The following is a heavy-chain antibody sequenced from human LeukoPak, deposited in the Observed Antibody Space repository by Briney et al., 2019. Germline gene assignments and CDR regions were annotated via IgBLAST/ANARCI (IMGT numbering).Heavy chain of an antibody. Sequence: ASVKVSCKASGYTFTNYYMHWVRQAPGQGLEWLGLITPGGGSTWYAQKFQGRVTMTRDMSTSTDYMELSSLRSEDTAVYYCARDNSVGDYAWWFDPWGQGTLVTVSS. D-gene: IGHD1-26*01. V-gene: IGHV1-46*01. J-gene: IGHJ5*02. CDR1: GYTFTNYY. CDR2: ITPGGGST. CDR3: ARDNSVGDYAWWFDP.